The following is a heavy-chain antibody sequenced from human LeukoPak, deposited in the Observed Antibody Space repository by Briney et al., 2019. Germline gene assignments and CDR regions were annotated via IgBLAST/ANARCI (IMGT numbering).Heavy chain of an antibody. D-gene: IGHD6-19*01. J-gene: IGHJ5*02. Sequence: PSETLSLTCAVSGYSISSGYYWGWIRQPPGKGLEWIGSIYHSGSTYYNPSPKSRVTISVDTSKNQFSLKLSSVTAADTAVYYCARDPGRIAVAGSWGQGTLVTVSS. CDR3: ARDPGRIAVAGS. CDR1: GYSISSGYY. V-gene: IGHV4-38-2*02. CDR2: IYHSGST.